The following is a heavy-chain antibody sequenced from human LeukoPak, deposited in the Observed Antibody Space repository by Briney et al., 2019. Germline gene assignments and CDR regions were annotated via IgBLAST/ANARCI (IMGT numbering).Heavy chain of an antibody. CDR2: IWYDGSNK. V-gene: IGHV3-33*01. Sequence: GGSLRLSCAASGFTFSSYGMHWVRQAPGKGLEGVAVIWYDGSNKYYADSVKGRFTISRDNSKNTLYLQMNSLRAEDTAVYYCARESGGDPALDYWGQGTLVTVSS. CDR3: ARESGGDPALDY. D-gene: IGHD2-2*01. CDR1: GFTFSSYG. J-gene: IGHJ4*02.